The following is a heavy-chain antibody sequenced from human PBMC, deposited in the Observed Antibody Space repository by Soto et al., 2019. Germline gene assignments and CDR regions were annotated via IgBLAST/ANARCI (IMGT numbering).Heavy chain of an antibody. CDR3: ARGSSWCYFDY. CDR2: INTAKDNT. J-gene: IGHJ4*02. V-gene: IGHV1-3*04. CDR1: GYTFTSYA. D-gene: IGHD6-13*01. Sequence: QVQLVQSGAEVKKPGASVKVSCKASGYTFTSYAIHWLRQAPGQRLEWMGWINTAKDNTRYSEKFQGRVTITRDTSARIVYMELSSLRSEDTAVYYCARGSSWCYFDYWGQGTLVTVSS.